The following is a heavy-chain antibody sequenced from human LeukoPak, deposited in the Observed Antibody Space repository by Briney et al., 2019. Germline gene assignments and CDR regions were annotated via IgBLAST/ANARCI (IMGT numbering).Heavy chain of an antibody. Sequence: ASETLSLTCIVSGVSINSSTSYWRWIRQPPGKGLEWIGSISYSGSTYYNPSLKSRVTISRDTSKKQFSLRQSSMTSADTAVYYCATTPTSGDGTLVTASP. V-gene: IGHV4-39*01. CDR1: GVSINSSTSY. CDR2: ISYSGST. CDR3: ATTPT. J-gene: IGHJ5*01.